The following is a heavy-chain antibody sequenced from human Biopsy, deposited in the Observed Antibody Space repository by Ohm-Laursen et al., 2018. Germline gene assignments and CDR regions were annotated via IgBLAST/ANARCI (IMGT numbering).Heavy chain of an antibody. CDR3: ARRDYRNGFKFDF. CDR1: GGSINSYY. CDR2: IYYTGST. Sequence: SQTLSLTCTVSGGSINSYYWSWIRQPPGKGLEWIGYIYYTGSTNYSPSLESRVIMSVDTSKNQFSLRLSSVTAADTAVYYCARRDYRNGFKFDFWGRGTLVTVSS. V-gene: IGHV4-59*08. D-gene: IGHD3-16*01. J-gene: IGHJ4*02.